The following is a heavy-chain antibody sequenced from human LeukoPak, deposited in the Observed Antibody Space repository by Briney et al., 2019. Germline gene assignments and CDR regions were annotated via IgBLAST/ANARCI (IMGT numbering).Heavy chain of an antibody. CDR3: TRDVLLHPGDDY. Sequence: AGGSLRLSCAASGFTFSRYWMTWVRQAPGKGLEWVANIKQDGREKYYVDSVKGRFTVSRDNAKNSLYLQVISLRAEDTAVYYCTRDVLLHPGDDYWGQGTLVTVSS. D-gene: IGHD3-3*01. J-gene: IGHJ4*02. V-gene: IGHV3-7*04. CDR2: IKQDGREK. CDR1: GFTFSRYW.